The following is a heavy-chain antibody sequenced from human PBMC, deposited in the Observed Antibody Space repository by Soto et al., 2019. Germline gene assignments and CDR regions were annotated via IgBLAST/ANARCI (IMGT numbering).Heavy chain of an antibody. D-gene: IGHD3-16*01. CDR3: SRDSDYIWGSYVDAFDI. Sequence: PSVTLSLTXTVFGGSISSYYCRWIRQPPGKGLEWIGYIYYSGSANYNPSLKSRVTISVDTSKNQFSLKLSSVTAADTAVYYCSRDSDYIWGSYVDAFDIWGQGIMVTVSS. J-gene: IGHJ3*02. CDR2: IYYSGSA. CDR1: GGSISSYY. V-gene: IGHV4-59*01.